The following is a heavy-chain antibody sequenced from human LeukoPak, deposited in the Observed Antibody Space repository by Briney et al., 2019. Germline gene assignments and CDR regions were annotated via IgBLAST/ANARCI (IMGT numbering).Heavy chain of an antibody. D-gene: IGHD7-27*01. CDR3: ARAYRATWGSGSSYFDY. V-gene: IGHV3-21*01. CDR2: ISSSSSYI. CDR1: GFNFNNYD. J-gene: IGHJ4*02. Sequence: GGSLRLSCVASGFNFNNYDLNWVRQAPGKGLEWVSSISSSSSYIYYADSVKGRFTISRDNAKNSLYLQMNSLRAEDTAVYYCARAYRATWGSGSSYFDYWGQGTLVTVSS.